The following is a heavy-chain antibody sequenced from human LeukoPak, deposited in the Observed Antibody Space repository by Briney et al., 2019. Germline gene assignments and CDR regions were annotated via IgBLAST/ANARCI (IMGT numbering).Heavy chain of an antibody. CDR2: IYPDDSDT. Sequence: GESLKISCKGSGYSFTSYWIDWVRQMPGKGLEWMAIIYPDDSDTRYSASFQGQVTISADKSISTAYLQWSSLKASDTAMYYCARLAGTTHYNWFDAWGQGTLVTVSS. J-gene: IGHJ5*02. V-gene: IGHV5-51*03. CDR1: GYSFTSYW. CDR3: ARLAGTTHYNWFDA. D-gene: IGHD1-7*01.